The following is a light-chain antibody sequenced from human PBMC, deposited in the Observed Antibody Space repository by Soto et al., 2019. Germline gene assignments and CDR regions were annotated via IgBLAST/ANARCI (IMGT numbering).Light chain of an antibody. Sequence: EIVLTQSRGTLSLYPGERATISCLASQSVSNNYLAWYQQKPGQAPRLLIYGASNRATGIPDRFSGSGSGTDFTLTISRLEPEDFAVYYCQQYGSSGTFGQGTKVDIK. V-gene: IGKV3-20*01. CDR2: GAS. CDR3: QQYGSSGT. J-gene: IGKJ1*01. CDR1: QSVSNNY.